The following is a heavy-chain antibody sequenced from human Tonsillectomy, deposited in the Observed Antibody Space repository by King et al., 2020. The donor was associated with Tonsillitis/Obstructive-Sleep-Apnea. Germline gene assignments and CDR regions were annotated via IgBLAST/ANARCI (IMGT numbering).Heavy chain of an antibody. D-gene: IGHD5-18*01. CDR2: ISWNSGSI. V-gene: IGHV3-9*01. CDR3: AKDIFQEGYIYGSASFDY. Sequence: VQLVESGGGLVQPGRSLRLSCAASGFTFDDYAMHWVRQAPGKGLEWVSGISWNSGSIGYADSVKGRFTISRDNAKNSLYLQMNSLRAEDTALYYYAKDIFQEGYIYGSASFDYWGQGTLVTVSS. J-gene: IGHJ4*02. CDR1: GFTFDDYA.